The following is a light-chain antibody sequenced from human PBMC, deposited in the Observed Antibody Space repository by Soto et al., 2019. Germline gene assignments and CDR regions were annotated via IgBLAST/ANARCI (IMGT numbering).Light chain of an antibody. Sequence: QSVLTQPPSVSVAPGQRVTISCTGSSSNIGAGYDVHWYQQVPGTAPKLLIYGNSNRPSGVPDRFSGSKSGTSASLAITGLQAEDEADYYCQSYDSSLSGWVFGGGTKVTVL. V-gene: IGLV1-40*01. CDR3: QSYDSSLSGWV. J-gene: IGLJ3*02. CDR2: GNS. CDR1: SSNIGAGYD.